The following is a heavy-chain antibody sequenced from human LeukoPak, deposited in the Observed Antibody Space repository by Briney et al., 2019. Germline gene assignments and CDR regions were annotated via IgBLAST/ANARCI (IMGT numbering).Heavy chain of an antibody. V-gene: IGHV4-59*01. J-gene: IGHJ3*02. CDR1: GGSITNYY. Sequence: SETLSLTCTVSGGSITNYYWSWIRQPPGKGLEWIGYIYYSGSTNYNPSLKSRVTISVDTSKNQFSLKLSSVTAADTAVYYCARAPIIVEATGGAFDIWGQGTMVTVSS. D-gene: IGHD1-26*01. CDR3: ARAPIIVEATGGAFDI. CDR2: IYYSGST.